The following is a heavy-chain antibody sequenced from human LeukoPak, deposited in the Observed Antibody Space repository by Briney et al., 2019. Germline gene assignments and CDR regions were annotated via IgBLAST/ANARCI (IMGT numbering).Heavy chain of an antibody. Sequence: GGSLRLSCAASGFTFSTYWMHWVRQAPGKGLVWVSHIKTDGSSTAYADSVKGRFTISRDNAKNTLYLQMNSLRAEDTAVYYCARGDSGGMDYWGQGTLVTVSS. CDR3: ARGDSGGMDY. V-gene: IGHV3-74*01. D-gene: IGHD3-16*01. J-gene: IGHJ4*02. CDR1: GFTFSTYW. CDR2: IKTDGSST.